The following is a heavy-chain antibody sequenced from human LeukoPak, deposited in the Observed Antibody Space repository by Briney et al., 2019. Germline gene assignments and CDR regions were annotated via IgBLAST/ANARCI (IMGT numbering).Heavy chain of an antibody. CDR2: IYDSGST. V-gene: IGHV4-31*11. CDR1: GGSISSGGYY. D-gene: IGHD3-10*01. Sequence: PSQTLSLTCAVSGGSISSGGYYWSWIRQRPGKGLVWIGYIYDSGSTYYNPSLESRVTISVDTSKNQFSLKLSSVTAADTAVYYCARVVYGSGSYYAPSYSYYYGMDVWGQGTTVTVSS. CDR3: ARVVYGSGSYYAPSYSYYYGMDV. J-gene: IGHJ6*02.